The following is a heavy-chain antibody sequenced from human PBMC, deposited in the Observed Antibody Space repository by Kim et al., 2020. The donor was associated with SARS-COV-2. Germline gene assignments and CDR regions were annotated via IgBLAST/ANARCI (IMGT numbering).Heavy chain of an antibody. D-gene: IGHD6-19*01. V-gene: IGHV3-30-3*01. CDR1: GFTFSSYA. CDR2: ISYDGSNK. CDR3: ARDPFSFPGIAVAGYGPPDY. J-gene: IGHJ4*02. Sequence: GRSLRLSCAASGFTFSSYAMHWVRQAPGKGLEWVAVISYDGSNKYYADSVKGRFTISRDNSKNTLYLQMNSLRAEDTAVYYCARDPFSFPGIAVAGYGPPDYWGQGTLVTVSS.